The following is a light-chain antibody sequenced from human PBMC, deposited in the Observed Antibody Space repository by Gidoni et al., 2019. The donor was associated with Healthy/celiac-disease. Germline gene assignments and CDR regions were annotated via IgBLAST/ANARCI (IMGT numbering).Light chain of an antibody. J-gene: IGLJ2*01. V-gene: IGLV3-1*01. Sequence: SYELTQQPSVYVSPGLTASITCSGETLGYKTACRYQQKPGQSPVLVIYQDNKWPSGIPERFSGSNSGNTATLTISGTQAMDEADYYCQAWDSSTAVFGGGTKLXV. CDR1: TLGYKT. CDR3: QAWDSSTAV. CDR2: QDN.